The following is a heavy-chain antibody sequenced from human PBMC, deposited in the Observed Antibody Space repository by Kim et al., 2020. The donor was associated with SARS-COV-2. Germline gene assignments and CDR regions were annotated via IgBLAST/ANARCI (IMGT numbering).Heavy chain of an antibody. J-gene: IGHJ4*02. Sequence: RYSPSFQGQFTISADKSISTAYLQWSSLKVSDTAMYYCARHLIRADSGYSSWGQGTLVTVSS. CDR3: ARHLIRADSGYSS. D-gene: IGHD3-22*01. V-gene: IGHV5-51*01.